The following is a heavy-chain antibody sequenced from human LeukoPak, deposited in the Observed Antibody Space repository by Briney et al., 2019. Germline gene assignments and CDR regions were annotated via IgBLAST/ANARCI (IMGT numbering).Heavy chain of an antibody. CDR3: AKDELWPYHDAFDI. J-gene: IGHJ3*02. D-gene: IGHD5-18*01. V-gene: IGHV3-23*01. Sequence: GGSLRLSCAASGFTVSSYAMSWVRQAPGKGLEWVSAISGSGGSTYYADSVNGPFPISRDNSKNTLYLQMNSLRAEDTAVYYCAKDELWPYHDAFDIWGQGTMVTVSS. CDR2: ISGSGGST. CDR1: GFTVSSYA.